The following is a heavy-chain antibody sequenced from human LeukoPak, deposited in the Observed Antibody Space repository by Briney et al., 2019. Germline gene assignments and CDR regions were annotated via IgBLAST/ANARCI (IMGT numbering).Heavy chain of an antibody. V-gene: IGHV1-69*04. CDR1: GGTFSTYA. CDR3: ATVGIIMGVVTAYYFDY. J-gene: IGHJ4*02. D-gene: IGHD3-22*01. Sequence: SVKVSCKASGGTFSTYAISWVRQAPGQGLEWIGRIIPVLGTPNYAHNFQGRVTITADKSTSTAYMELTSLRSEDSAVFYCATVGIIMGVVTAYYFDYWGQGTLVTVSS. CDR2: IIPVLGTP.